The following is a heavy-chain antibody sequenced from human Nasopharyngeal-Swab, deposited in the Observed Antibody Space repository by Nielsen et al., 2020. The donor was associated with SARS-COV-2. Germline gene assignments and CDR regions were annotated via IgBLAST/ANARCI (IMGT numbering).Heavy chain of an antibody. J-gene: IGHJ6*02. CDR2: ISSSGSTT. CDR1: RFTFSSYE. CDR3: AKDYGDYVYYYYGMDV. V-gene: IGHV3-48*03. Sequence: GESLKISCAASRFTFSSYEMNWVRQAPGKGLEWLSYISSSGSTTYYADSVKGRFTISRDNAKNSLYLQMNSLRAEDTAVYYCAKDYGDYVYYYYGMDVWGQGTTVTVSS. D-gene: IGHD4-17*01.